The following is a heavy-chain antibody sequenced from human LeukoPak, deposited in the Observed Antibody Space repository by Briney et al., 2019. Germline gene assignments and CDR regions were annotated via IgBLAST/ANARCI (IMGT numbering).Heavy chain of an antibody. V-gene: IGHV1-24*01. CDR3: ATLPHGPSVGAPYYFEY. J-gene: IGHJ4*02. D-gene: IGHD1-26*01. Sequence: GASVKVSCKVSGYTLTELSMHWVRQAPGKGLEWMGGFDPEDGETIYAQKFQGRVTMTKDTSTDTAYMELSSLRSEDTAVYYCATLPHGPSVGAPYYFEYWGQGTLVTVSS. CDR1: GYTLTELS. CDR2: FDPEDGET.